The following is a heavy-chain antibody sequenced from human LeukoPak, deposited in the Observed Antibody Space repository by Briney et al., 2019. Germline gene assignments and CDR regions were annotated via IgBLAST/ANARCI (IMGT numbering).Heavy chain of an antibody. D-gene: IGHD2-2*01. CDR2: SNPNSGGT. CDR3: ARAIVVVPAAKNGNWFDP. V-gene: IGHV1-2*02. CDR1: GYTFTGYY. Sequence: ASVKVSCKASGYTFTGYYMHWVRQAPGQGLEWMGWSNPNSGGTNYAQKFQGRVTMTRDTSISTAYMELSRLRSDDTAVYYCARAIVVVPAAKNGNWFDPWGQGTLVTVSS. J-gene: IGHJ5*02.